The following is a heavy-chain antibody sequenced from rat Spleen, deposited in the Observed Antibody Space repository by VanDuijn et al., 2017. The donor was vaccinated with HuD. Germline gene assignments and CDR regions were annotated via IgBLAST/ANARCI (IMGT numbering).Heavy chain of an antibody. CDR3: AIGGYSRS. D-gene: IGHD2-5*01. CDR2: ISYDGSST. V-gene: IGHV5-29*01. Sequence: EVHLVESGVGSVQPGRTLKLSCGPSEFTFGNCSMGWVRQVQTKGLEGVAAISYDGSSTYYRDSVKGRFTISRDNAKNTQYLQMDSLRAEHTATYYSAIGGYSRSWGQGVMVT. J-gene: IGHJ2*01. CDR1: EFTFGNCS.